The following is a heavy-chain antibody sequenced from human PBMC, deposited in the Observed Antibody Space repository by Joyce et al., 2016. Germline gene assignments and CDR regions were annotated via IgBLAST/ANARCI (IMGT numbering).Heavy chain of an antibody. CDR3: AKVAEDSAVYFYYMDV. Sequence: EVQLLESGGGLVQPAGSLRLSCAASGFTFSSYAMSWVRQAPGKGLEWVSVISGSGGSIYDADSVKGRFTFSRDNSKNTLYLQMNSLRAEDTAVYYCAKVAEDSAVYFYYMDVWGKGTTVTVSS. J-gene: IGHJ6*03. CDR2: ISGSGGSI. D-gene: IGHD3/OR15-3a*01. CDR1: GFTFSSYA. V-gene: IGHV3-23*01.